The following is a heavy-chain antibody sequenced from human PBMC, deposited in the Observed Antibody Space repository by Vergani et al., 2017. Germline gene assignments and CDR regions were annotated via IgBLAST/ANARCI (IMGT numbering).Heavy chain of an antibody. CDR1: GYSFTSYW. D-gene: IGHD3-10*01. J-gene: IGHJ3*02. CDR3: ARRVTMVRGVISKYDAFDI. Sequence: EVQLVQSGAEVKKPGESLKISCKGSGYSFTSYWIGWVRQMPGKGLEWMGIIYPGDSDTSYRPSFQGQVTISADKSISTAYLQWSSLKASDTAMYYCARRVTMVRGVISKYDAFDIWGQGTMVTVSS. CDR2: IYPGDSDT. V-gene: IGHV5-51*01.